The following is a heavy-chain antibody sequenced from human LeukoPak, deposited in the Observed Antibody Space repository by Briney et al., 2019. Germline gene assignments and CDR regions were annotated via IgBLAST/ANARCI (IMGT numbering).Heavy chain of an antibody. D-gene: IGHD6-13*01. Sequence: ASVKVSCKASGYTFTSYDINWVRQATGQGLEWMGWMNPNSGNTGYAQRFQGRVTITRDTSISTAYMELSSLRSEDTAVYYWARGSSSWGRSFDYWGQGTLVTVSS. CDR2: MNPNSGNT. V-gene: IGHV1-8*03. CDR1: GYTFTSYD. CDR3: ARGSSSWGRSFDY. J-gene: IGHJ4*02.